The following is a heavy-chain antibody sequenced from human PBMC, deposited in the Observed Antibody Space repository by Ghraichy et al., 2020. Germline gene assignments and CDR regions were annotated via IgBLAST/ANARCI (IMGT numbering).Heavy chain of an antibody. CDR3: TRDYWRYFDF. CDR1: GFTFSYSW. J-gene: IGHJ4*02. D-gene: IGHD2-8*02. CDR2: IKEDGSVQ. Sequence: SCAASGFTFSYSWMSWVRQTPGKGLEWVANIKEDGSVQYYVDSVKGRFTISRDNAKNSLYLQVNSLRAEDTAVYYCTRDYWRYFDFWGQGTLVTVSS. V-gene: IGHV3-7*01.